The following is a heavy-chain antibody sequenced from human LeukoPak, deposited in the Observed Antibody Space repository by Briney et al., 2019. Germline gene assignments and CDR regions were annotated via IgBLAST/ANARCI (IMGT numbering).Heavy chain of an antibody. CDR1: GYTFNGYY. D-gene: IGHD4-17*01. J-gene: IGHJ6*03. CDR2: INPNSGGT. V-gene: IGHV1-2*02. CDR3: ARVGYGDYPSYYYMDV. Sequence: ASVKVSCKASGYTFNGYYLHWVRQAPGQGLEWMGWINPNSGGTNYAQKFQGRVTMTRDTSISTAYMELSRLRSDDTAVYYCARVGYGDYPSYYYMDVWGKGTTVTVSS.